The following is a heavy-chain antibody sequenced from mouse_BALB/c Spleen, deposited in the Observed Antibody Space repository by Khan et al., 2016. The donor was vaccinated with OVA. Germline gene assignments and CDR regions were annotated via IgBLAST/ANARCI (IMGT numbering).Heavy chain of an antibody. CDR2: IWGGGST. J-gene: IGHJ4*01. Sequence: QVQLQQSGPGLVAPSQSLSITCTVSGFSLTDYGVSWIRQPPGKGLEWLGVIWGGGSTYYTSVLKSRLSISKDNSKSQVFLKMISLQTDDTAIYYCAEGILSYYFTLDYWGQGTSVTVSS. CDR3: AEGILSYYFTLDY. V-gene: IGHV2-6-5*01. CDR1: GFSLTDYG.